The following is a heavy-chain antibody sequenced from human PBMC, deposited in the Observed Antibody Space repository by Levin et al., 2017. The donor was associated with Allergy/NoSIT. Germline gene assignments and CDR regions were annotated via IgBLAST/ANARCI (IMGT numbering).Heavy chain of an antibody. V-gene: IGHV3-72*01. CDR2: TRNKANSYTT. Sequence: GESLKISCAVSGFSFSDHYMDWVRQAPGKGLEWVGRTRNKANSYTTEYAASVKGRFTISRDDSKNSLYLQMNSLKSEDTAVYYCARMGPYVSGRYYGDYWGQGTLVTVSS. D-gene: IGHD3-10*01. CDR1: GFSFSDHY. CDR3: ARMGPYVSGRYYGDY. J-gene: IGHJ4*02.